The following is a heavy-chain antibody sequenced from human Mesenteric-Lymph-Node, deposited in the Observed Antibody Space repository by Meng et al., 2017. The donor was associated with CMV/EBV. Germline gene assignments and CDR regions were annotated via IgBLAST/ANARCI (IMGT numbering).Heavy chain of an antibody. CDR3: ARGGPYSSGAFDI. CDR2: IKSKTDGGTT. Sequence: GGSLRLSCAASGFTFSNAWMSWVRQAPGKGLEWVGRIKSKTDGGTTDYAAPVKGRFTISRDDSKNTLYLQMNSLRAEDTAVYYCARGGPYSSGAFDIWGQGTMVTVSS. CDR1: GFTFSNAW. J-gene: IGHJ3*02. D-gene: IGHD6-19*01. V-gene: IGHV3-15*01.